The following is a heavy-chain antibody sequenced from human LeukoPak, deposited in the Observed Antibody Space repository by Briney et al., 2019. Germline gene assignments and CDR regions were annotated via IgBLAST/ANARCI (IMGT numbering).Heavy chain of an antibody. D-gene: IGHD5-12*01. CDR2: KSPIFGKT. V-gene: IGHV1-69*05. J-gene: IGHJ4*02. Sequence: SVNVFCKASGGTFSSHAIICVRQAPGQGLEEGGGKSPIFGKTNYAQKLQGKVTINTDESTSTGYMELRSLRSDDTAVYYCARGDSGYDYGFDNWGQGTLVTVSS. CDR1: GGTFSSHA. CDR3: ARGDSGYDYGFDN.